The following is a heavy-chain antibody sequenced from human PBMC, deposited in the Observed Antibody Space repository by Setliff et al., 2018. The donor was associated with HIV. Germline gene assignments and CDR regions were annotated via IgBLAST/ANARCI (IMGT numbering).Heavy chain of an antibody. CDR3: ARARYSGSYGNWFDP. CDR2: INPDNGGT. D-gene: IGHD1-26*01. Sequence: ASVKVSCKASAHTFTGYYVHWVRQAPGQGLEWMGWINPDNGGTNYTQKFQGRVTMTRATFISTAYMELSRLTSDDTAIYYCARARYSGSYGNWFDPWGQGTRVTVSS. J-gene: IGHJ5*02. CDR1: AHTFTGYY. V-gene: IGHV1-2*02.